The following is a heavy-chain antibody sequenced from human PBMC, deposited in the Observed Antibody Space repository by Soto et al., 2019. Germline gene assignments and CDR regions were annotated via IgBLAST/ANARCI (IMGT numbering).Heavy chain of an antibody. D-gene: IGHD3-3*01. CDR3: ARAYYDFWSGYYIPRDYYYYMDV. CDR2: IYYSGST. Sequence: QLQLQESGPGLVKPSETLSLTCTVSGGSISSSSYYWGWIRQPPGKGLEWIGSIYYSGSTYYNPSLKSRVPMSVDTSKKQFSLKLSSVTAADTAVYYCARAYYDFWSGYYIPRDYYYYMDVWGKGTTVTVSS. J-gene: IGHJ6*03. CDR1: GGSISSSSYY. V-gene: IGHV4-39*01.